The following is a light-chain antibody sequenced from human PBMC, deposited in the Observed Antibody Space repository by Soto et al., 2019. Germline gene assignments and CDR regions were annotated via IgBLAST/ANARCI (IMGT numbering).Light chain of an antibody. J-gene: IGKJ1*01. Sequence: ENLLTQSTYPLSLSPGERATLSCRASQSVSNNYLAWYQQKPGQAPRLLIYGASNRATGIPDRFSGSGSGTDFTLTISRLEPEDFAVYHCQQYGGSPRTVGQGTKVAIK. CDR2: GAS. CDR3: QQYGGSPRT. V-gene: IGKV3-20*01. CDR1: QSVSNNY.